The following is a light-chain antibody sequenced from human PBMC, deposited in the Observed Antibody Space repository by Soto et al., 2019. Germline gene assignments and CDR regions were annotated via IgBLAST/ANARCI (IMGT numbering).Light chain of an antibody. V-gene: IGKV1-5*03. J-gene: IGKJ1*01. CDR3: QHYNSYSEA. CDR2: KAS. Sequence: DVQMTLSPSTLSASVGDRVTITCRASQTISSWLAWYQQKPGKAPKLLIYKASTIKSGVPSRFSGSGSGTESTLTISSLQPDDFATYYCQHYNSYSEAFGQGTKVDIK. CDR1: QTISSW.